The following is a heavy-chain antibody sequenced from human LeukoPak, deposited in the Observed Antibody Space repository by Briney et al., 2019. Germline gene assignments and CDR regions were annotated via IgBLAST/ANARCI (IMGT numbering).Heavy chain of an antibody. CDR2: INPSGGST. D-gene: IGHD6-19*01. V-gene: IGHV1-46*01. J-gene: IGHJ3*02. CDR3: PSLAVARFHAFDI. Sequence: ATVKVSCKASGYTFTSHYLHWVRQAPGQGLEWMAIINPSGGSTSYAQKFQGRVTMTRHTSTSTVYLELTSPSTEDTAVYYSPSLAVARFHAFDISRLGTIATDSS. CDR1: GYTFTSHY.